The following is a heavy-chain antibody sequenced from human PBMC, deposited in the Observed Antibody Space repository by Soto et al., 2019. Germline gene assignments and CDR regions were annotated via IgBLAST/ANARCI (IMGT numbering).Heavy chain of an antibody. Sequence: QVQLQESGPGLVKPSPTLSLTYTVSGGSISSGDYYWSWIRQPPGKGLEWIGCIYYSGSTSYNPSLTSRVTISVDTSKNQFSLKLSSVTAADTAVYYCARLSSRMINAFDIWGQGTMVTVSS. D-gene: IGHD3-16*01. CDR2: IYYSGST. CDR1: GGSISSGDYY. J-gene: IGHJ3*02. CDR3: ARLSSRMINAFDI. V-gene: IGHV4-30-4*01.